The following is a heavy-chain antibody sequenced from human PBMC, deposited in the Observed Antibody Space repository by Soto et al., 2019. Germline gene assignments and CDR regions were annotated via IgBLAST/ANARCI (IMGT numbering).Heavy chain of an antibody. CDR1: GGSITSYY. CDR2: VYYRGGT. Sequence: PSETLSLTCTVSGGSITSYYWSWIRQPPGKGMEYIGYVYYRGGTSYNPSLESRVTISVDTTKKQFSLKLTSVTAADSDVYYCARDGNEEPHYFDYWGQGILVTVSS. CDR3: ARDGNEEPHYFDY. V-gene: IGHV4-59*01. J-gene: IGHJ4*02. D-gene: IGHD1-26*01.